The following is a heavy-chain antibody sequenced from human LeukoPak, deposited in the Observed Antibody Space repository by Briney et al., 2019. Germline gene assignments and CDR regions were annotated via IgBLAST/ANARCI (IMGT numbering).Heavy chain of an antibody. J-gene: IGHJ4*02. CDR1: GFTFSSYA. CDR3: ARDGGPINSFFDH. D-gene: IGHD1-14*01. CDR2: ISYDGSNE. V-gene: IGHV3-30-3*01. Sequence: PGGSLRLSCAASGFTFSSYAMHWVRQAPGKGLEWVAVISYDGSNEYYADSVKGRFTISRDNSKNTLYLQMNSLRAEDTAVYYCARDGGPINSFFDHWGQGTLVTVSS.